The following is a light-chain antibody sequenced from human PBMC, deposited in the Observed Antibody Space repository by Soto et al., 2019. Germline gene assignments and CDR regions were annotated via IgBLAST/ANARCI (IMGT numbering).Light chain of an antibody. J-gene: IGLJ3*02. CDR1: SSNIGAGYP. CDR3: QSYDSSLSRRWV. CDR2: G. Sequence: QSVLTQPPSVSGAPGQRVTISCTESSSNIGAGYPVHWFQQLPGTAPKLLVAGNRPSGVPDRFSVSKSGASASLAITGLQAEDEADYYCQSYDSSLSRRWVFGGGTKLTVL. V-gene: IGLV1-40*01.